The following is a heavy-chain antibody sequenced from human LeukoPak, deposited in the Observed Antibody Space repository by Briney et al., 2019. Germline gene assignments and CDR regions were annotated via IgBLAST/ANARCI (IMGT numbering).Heavy chain of an antibody. J-gene: IGHJ4*02. V-gene: IGHV3-48*03. Sequence: GGSLRLSCAASGFTFSSYAMSWVRQAPGKGLEWVSYISSSGSTIYYADSVKGRFTISRDNAKNSLYLQMNSLRAEDTAVYYCARSYRIAAAGIDYWGQGTLVTVSS. CDR3: ARSYRIAAAGIDY. D-gene: IGHD6-13*01. CDR2: ISSSGSTI. CDR1: GFTFSSYA.